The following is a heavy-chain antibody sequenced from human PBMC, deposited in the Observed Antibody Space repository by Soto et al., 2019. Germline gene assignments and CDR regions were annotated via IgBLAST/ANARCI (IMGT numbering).Heavy chain of an antibody. CDR2: IRNTPYGGTT. D-gene: IGHD2-2*03. CDR1: GFRFSEHA. CDR3: SRGSFGYYGP. J-gene: IGHJ5*02. V-gene: IGHV3-49*04. Sequence: PRLSCNCSGFRFSEHAMTWVRQAPGKGLEWVGFIRNTPYGGTTDYAASVRGRFTISRDDSASIAYLQMNSLKTEGSGLYYCSRGSFGYYGPWGPGTLVTVSS.